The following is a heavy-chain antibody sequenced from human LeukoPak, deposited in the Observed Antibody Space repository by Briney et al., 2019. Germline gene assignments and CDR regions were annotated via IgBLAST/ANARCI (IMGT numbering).Heavy chain of an antibody. CDR3: ARGGQWLAYLLFDY. J-gene: IGHJ4*02. CDR1: GYTFTGYY. D-gene: IGHD6-19*01. CDR2: INPNSGGT. Sequence: ASVKVSCKASGYTFTGYYMHWVRQAPGQGLEWMGWINPNSGGTNYAQKFQGRVTMTRDTPISTAYMELSRLRSDDTAVYYCARGGQWLAYLLFDYWGQGTLVTVSS. V-gene: IGHV1-2*02.